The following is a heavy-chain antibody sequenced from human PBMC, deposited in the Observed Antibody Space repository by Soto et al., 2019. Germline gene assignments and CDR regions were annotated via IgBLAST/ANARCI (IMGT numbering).Heavy chain of an antibody. J-gene: IGHJ5*02. Sequence: KASGTLSLTCAVSGGSISSGGYSWSWIRQPPGKGLEWIGYIYHSGSTYYNPSLKSRVTISVDRSKNQFSLKLSSVTAADTAVYYCARVLELQNWFDPWGQGTLVTVSS. CDR1: GGSISSGGYS. D-gene: IGHD1-26*01. CDR2: IYHSGST. V-gene: IGHV4-30-2*01. CDR3: ARVLELQNWFDP.